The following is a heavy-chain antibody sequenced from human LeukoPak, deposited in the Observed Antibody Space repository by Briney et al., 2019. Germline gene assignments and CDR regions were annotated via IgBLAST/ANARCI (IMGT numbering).Heavy chain of an antibody. CDR1: GFTFSSYE. Sequence: GGSLRLSCAASGFTFSSYEMNWVRQAPGKGLEWVSYISSSGSTIYYADSVKGRFTISRDNAKNSLYLQMNSLRAEDTAVYYCARDVQPYGSGSCYTYYYGMDVWGKGTTVTVSS. CDR3: ARDVQPYGSGSCYTYYYGMDV. CDR2: ISSSGSTI. V-gene: IGHV3-48*03. J-gene: IGHJ6*04. D-gene: IGHD3-10*01.